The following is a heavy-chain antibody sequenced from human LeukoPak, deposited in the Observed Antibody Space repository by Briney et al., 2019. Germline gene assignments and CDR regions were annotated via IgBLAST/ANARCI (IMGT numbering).Heavy chain of an antibody. Sequence: ASVKISCKASGYTFTDYYMYWVRQAPGQGLECMGVIHPSGGSTTYAQKFQGRVTLTKDTATSTVYIELSSLRSDDTAVYYCARMAMDPAMVTNFFDLWGQGTLLTVPA. CDR1: GYTFTDYY. V-gene: IGHV1-46*01. J-gene: IGHJ4*02. D-gene: IGHD5-18*01. CDR2: IHPSGGST. CDR3: ARMAMDPAMVTNFFDL.